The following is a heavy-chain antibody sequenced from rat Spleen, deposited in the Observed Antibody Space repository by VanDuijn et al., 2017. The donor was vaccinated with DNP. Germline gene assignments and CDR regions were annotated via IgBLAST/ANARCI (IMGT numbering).Heavy chain of an antibody. CDR1: GFTFSDYA. J-gene: IGHJ2*01. CDR3: ARPDYYDGSYPHY. V-gene: IGHV5S23*01. Sequence: EVQLVESGGGLVQPGNSLKLSCAASGFTFSDYAMAWVRQAPKKGLEWVATISTSGSRTYYPDSVKGRFTISRDNAKSTLYLQMNSLRSEDMATYYCARPDYYDGSYPHYWGQGVMVTVSS. D-gene: IGHD1-12*02. CDR2: ISTSGSRT.